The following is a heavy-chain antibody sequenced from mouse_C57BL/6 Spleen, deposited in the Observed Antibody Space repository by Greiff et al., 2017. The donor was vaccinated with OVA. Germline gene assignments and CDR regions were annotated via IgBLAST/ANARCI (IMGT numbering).Heavy chain of an antibody. CDR1: GYTFTSYW. D-gene: IGHD2-4*01. CDR2: IDPSDSET. V-gene: IGHV1-52*01. Sequence: QVQLQQSGAELVRPGSSVKLSCKASGYTFTSYWMHWVKQRPIQGLEWIGNIDPSDSETHYNQKFKDKATLTVDKSSSTAYMQLSSLTSEDSAVYYCARERDYDEGRYFDYWGQGTTLTVSS. CDR3: ARERDYDEGRYFDY. J-gene: IGHJ2*01.